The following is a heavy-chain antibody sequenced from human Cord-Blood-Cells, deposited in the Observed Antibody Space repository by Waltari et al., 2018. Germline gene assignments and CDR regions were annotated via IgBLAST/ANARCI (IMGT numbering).Heavy chain of an antibody. CDR2: ISGSGGST. CDR1: GFTFSSFA. CDR3: AKLKGITIFGVVINDAFDI. J-gene: IGHJ3*02. D-gene: IGHD3-3*01. V-gene: IGHV3-23*01. Sequence: EVQLLESGGGLVQPGGSLRLSCAASGFTFSSFALSWVRQAPGKGLEWVSAISGSGGSTDYADSVKGRFTIARDNSKNTLYLEMNSLRAEDTAVYYCAKLKGITIFGVVINDAFDIWGQGTMVTVSS.